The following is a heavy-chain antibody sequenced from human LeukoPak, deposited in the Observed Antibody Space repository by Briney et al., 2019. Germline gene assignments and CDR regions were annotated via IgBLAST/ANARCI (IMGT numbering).Heavy chain of an antibody. CDR2: ISSSSSYI. J-gene: IGHJ6*04. CDR3: ASTGYSSSSGLLSDV. CDR1: GFTFSSYS. D-gene: IGHD6-6*01. V-gene: IGHV3-21*01. Sequence: GGSLRLSCAASGFTFSSYSMNWVRQAPGKGLEWVSSISSSSSYIYYADSVKGRFTISRDNAKNSLYLQMNSLRAEDTAVYYCASTGYSSSSGLLSDVWGKGTTVTVSS.